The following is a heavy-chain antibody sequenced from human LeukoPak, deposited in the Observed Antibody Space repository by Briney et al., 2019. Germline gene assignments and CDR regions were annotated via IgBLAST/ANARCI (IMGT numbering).Heavy chain of an antibody. D-gene: IGHD6-13*01. CDR2: IANTGGNT. Sequence: GGSLRLSCVASGFTFSSYGMNWVRQAPGKGLQWVSSIANTGGNTYYADSVRGRFTISRDNSKNTLHLQMNSLRDEDTAVYYCAKEGIAAAGRRFDCWGQGTAVSVRS. CDR1: GFTFSSYG. J-gene: IGHJ4*02. CDR3: AKEGIAAAGRRFDC. V-gene: IGHV3-23*01.